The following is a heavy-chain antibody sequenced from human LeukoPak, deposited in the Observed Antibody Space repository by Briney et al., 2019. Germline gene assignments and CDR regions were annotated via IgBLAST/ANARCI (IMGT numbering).Heavy chain of an antibody. CDR1: GVGFTNAW. CDR2: IKSKGDGETT. J-gene: IGHJ4*02. D-gene: IGHD3-10*01. Sequence: PGGSLRLSCAASGVGFTNAWMNWVRQAPGKGLGWVGHIKSKGDGETTDYAAFVKGRFTMSRDDAEAMLYLQIHSLITEDTAVYYCTTDLGITLIRGVIVNWGPGTLVTVSS. V-gene: IGHV3-15*01. CDR3: TTDLGITLIRGVIVN.